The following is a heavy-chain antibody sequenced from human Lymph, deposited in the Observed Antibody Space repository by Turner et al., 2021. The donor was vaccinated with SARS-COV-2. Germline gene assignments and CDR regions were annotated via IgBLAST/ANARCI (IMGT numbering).Heavy chain of an antibody. V-gene: IGHV3-30*04. CDR2: ISYDGSDK. CDR3: ARDRDSSGWVDY. D-gene: IGHD3-22*01. J-gene: IGHJ4*02. Sequence: QVQLVESGGGLVQPGRSLRLSCAASGFTFSSYAMHWVRQAPGKGLEWVAFISYDGSDKYYADSVKGRFTFSRDNYKNTLYLQMNSLRAEDTAVYYCARDRDSSGWVDYWGQGTLVTVSS. CDR1: GFTFSSYA.